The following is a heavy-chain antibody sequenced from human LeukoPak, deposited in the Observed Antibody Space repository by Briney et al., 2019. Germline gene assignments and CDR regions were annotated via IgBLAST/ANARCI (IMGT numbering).Heavy chain of an antibody. CDR1: GYTFTSYD. Sequence: GASVKVSCKASGYTFTSYDINWVRQATGQGLEWMGWMNPNSGNTGYTQKFQGRVTITRNTSISTAYMELSSLRSEDTAVYYCARNGGRVVGATRSYYFDYWGQGTLVTVSS. CDR3: ARNGGRVVGATRSYYFDY. V-gene: IGHV1-8*03. CDR2: MNPNSGNT. D-gene: IGHD1-26*01. J-gene: IGHJ4*02.